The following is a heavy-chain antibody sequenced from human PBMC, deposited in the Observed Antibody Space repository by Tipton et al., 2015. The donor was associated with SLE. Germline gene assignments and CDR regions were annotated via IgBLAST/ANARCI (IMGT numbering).Heavy chain of an antibody. D-gene: IGHD5-24*01. V-gene: IGHV1-46*01. CDR1: GYTFTSYW. J-gene: IGHJ3*02. Sequence: QLVQSGAEVKKPGASVKVSCKASGYTFTSYWMHWVRQAPGQGLEWMGIINPNDGRSTYAQKFQGRVTVTRDTSTSTIYMEMSRLRSDDTAMYYCARGRWLQYDAFDIWGRGTMVTVSS. CDR3: ARGRWLQYDAFDI. CDR2: INPNDGRS.